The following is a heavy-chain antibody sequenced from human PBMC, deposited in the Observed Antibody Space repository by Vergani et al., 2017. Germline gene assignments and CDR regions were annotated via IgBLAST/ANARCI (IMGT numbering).Heavy chain of an antibody. V-gene: IGHV1-46*01. Sequence: QVQLMQSGAEVKKPGASVKVSCKASGYTFTSYYMHWVRQAPGQGLEWMGIINPSGGSTSYAQKFQGRVTMTRDTSTSTVYMELSSLRSEDTAVYYCAREASDIAVAGLMGCWGQGTLVTVSS. D-gene: IGHD6-19*01. CDR3: AREASDIAVAGLMGC. CDR2: INPSGGST. CDR1: GYTFTSYY. J-gene: IGHJ4*02.